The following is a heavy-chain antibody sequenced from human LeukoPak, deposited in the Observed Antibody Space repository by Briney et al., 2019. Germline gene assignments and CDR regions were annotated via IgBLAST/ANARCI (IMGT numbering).Heavy chain of an antibody. CDR1: GFTFSSYW. Sequence: GSLRLSCAASGFTFSSYWMHWVRQAPGKGLVWVSRINSDGSSTSYADSVKGRFTISRDSAKNTLFLQMNDLRAEDTAVYYCLGYYSGSPNWGQGTLVTVSS. J-gene: IGHJ4*02. CDR3: LGYYSGSPN. CDR2: INSDGSST. V-gene: IGHV3-74*01. D-gene: IGHD3-10*01.